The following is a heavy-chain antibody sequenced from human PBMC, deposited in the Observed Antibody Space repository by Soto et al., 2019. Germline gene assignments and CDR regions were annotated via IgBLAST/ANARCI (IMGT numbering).Heavy chain of an antibody. CDR3: ARQWVMGFGAFDI. CDR1: GFTFSSYA. CDR2: ISYDGSNK. V-gene: IGHV3-30-3*01. J-gene: IGHJ3*02. Sequence: QVQLVESGGGVVQPGRSLRLSCAASGFTFSSYAMHWVRQAPGKGLEWVAVISYDGSNKYYADSVKGRFTISRDNSKNTLYLQMNSLRAEDTAVYYCARQWVMGFGAFDIWGQGTMVTVSS. D-gene: IGHD2-21*01.